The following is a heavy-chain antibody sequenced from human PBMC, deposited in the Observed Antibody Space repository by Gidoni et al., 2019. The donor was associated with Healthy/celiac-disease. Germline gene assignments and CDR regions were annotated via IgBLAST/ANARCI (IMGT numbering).Heavy chain of an antibody. J-gene: IGHJ4*02. CDR1: GFTFSSYS. CDR2: ISSSSSYI. D-gene: IGHD3-10*01. Sequence: EVQLVASGGGLVKPGGSLRLSCAASGFTFSSYSMNWVRQAPGKGLELVSSISSSSSYIYYADSVKGRVTISRDNAKNSLYLQRNSLRAEDTAVYYCARDGSKEVSAGPTGGYWGQGTLVTVSS. V-gene: IGHV3-21*01. CDR3: ARDGSKEVSAGPTGGY.